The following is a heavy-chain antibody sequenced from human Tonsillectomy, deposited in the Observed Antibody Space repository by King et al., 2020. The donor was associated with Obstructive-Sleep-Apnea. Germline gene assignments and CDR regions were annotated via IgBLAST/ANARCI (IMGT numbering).Heavy chain of an antibody. V-gene: IGHV4-4*07. CDR3: AGVWSPGWGFDY. CDR2: IYARGST. Sequence: QLQESGPGLVKPSETMSLTCTISGDSMSGRYWSWIRQAAGGGLEWIGRIYARGSTDYNPSLKSRVTMSVDTSENQFSLKLTSMTAADTAVYYCAGVWSPGWGFDYWGQGKLVIVSS. CDR1: GDSMSGRY. D-gene: IGHD3-3*01. J-gene: IGHJ4*02.